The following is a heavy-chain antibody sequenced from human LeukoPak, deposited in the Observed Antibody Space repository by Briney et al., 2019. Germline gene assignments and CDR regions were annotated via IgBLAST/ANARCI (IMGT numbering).Heavy chain of an antibody. CDR1: GFTFSSYA. CDR2: ISYDGSNK. V-gene: IGHV3-30-3*01. J-gene: IGHJ4*02. D-gene: IGHD6-13*01. Sequence: PGRSLRLSCAASGFTFSSYAMHWVRQAPGKGLEWVAVISYDGSNKYYADSVKGRFTISRDNSKNTLYLQMNSLRAEDTAVYYCARDYSSSWYVYWGQGTLVTVSS. CDR3: ARDYSSSWYVY.